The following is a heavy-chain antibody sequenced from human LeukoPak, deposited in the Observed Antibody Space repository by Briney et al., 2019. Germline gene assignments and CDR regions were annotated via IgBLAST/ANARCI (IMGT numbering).Heavy chain of an antibody. CDR1: GYTFTAYY. D-gene: IGHD6-6*01. Sequence: GASVKVSCKPSGYTFTAYYMHWVRQAPGQGPEWMGWINTNTGGTYYAQGFQGRVTMTRDTSISTAYMELSSLTSDDTAMYYCARGAGSGIGARPDWWGQGTLVTVSS. V-gene: IGHV1-2*02. J-gene: IGHJ4*02. CDR3: ARGAGSGIGARPDW. CDR2: INTNTGGT.